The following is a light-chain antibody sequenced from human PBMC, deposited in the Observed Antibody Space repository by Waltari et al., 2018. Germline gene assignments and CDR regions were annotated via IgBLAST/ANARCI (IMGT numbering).Light chain of an antibody. CDR2: GNN. CDR3: QSHDGSVSGPM. CDR1: SSNIGAGYD. J-gene: IGLJ3*02. Sequence: QSVLTQPPSVSWAPGQRVTISCTGSSSNIGAGYDVPWHQQLPGTAPRLLIFGNNNRPSGVPDRFSGSKSGTSAFLAITGLQAEDEGDYYCQSHDGSVSGPMFGGGTKLTVL. V-gene: IGLV1-40*01.